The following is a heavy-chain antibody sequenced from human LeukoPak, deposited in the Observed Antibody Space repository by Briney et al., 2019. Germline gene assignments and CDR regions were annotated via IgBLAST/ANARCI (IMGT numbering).Heavy chain of an antibody. CDR1: GFTFSSYG. J-gene: IGHJ4*02. CDR2: ISYDGSNK. D-gene: IGHD3-22*01. V-gene: IGHV3-30*19. Sequence: PGGSLRLSCAASGFTFSSYGMHWVRQAPGKGLEWVAVISYDGSNKYYADSVKGRFTISRDNSKNTLYLQMNSLRAEDTAVYYCARDSYDSSGYLVDYWGQGTLVTVSS. CDR3: ARDSYDSSGYLVDY.